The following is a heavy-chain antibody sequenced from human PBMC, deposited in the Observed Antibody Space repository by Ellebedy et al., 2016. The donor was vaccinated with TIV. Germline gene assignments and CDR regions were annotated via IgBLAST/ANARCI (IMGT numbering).Heavy chain of an antibody. D-gene: IGHD7-27*01. V-gene: IGHV4-30-4*01. CDR3: ARAKTGATVDDAFDI. J-gene: IGHJ3*02. CDR1: GGSVSSGDYY. CDR2: IYYSGST. Sequence: SETLSLXXTVSGGSVSSGDYYWSWIRQPPGKGLEWIGYIYYSGSTYYNPSLKSRVTISVDTSKNQFSLKLSSVTAADTAVYYCARAKTGATVDDAFDIWGQGTMVTVSS.